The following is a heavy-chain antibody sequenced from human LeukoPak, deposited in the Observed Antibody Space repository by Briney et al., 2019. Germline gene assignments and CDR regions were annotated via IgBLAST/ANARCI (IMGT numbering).Heavy chain of an antibody. J-gene: IGHJ4*02. CDR3: TRDIALTRGGRSDY. D-gene: IGHD3-10*01. CDR1: GFTFSSYW. V-gene: IGHV3-74*01. Sequence: GGSLRLSCAASGFTFSSYWIYWVRQAPGKGLVWVARINNDGGTTNFAGSVKGGFTISRDKAKSTVYLQMNSLRAEDTAVYYCTRDIALTRGGRSDYWGQGTLVTVSS. CDR2: INNDGGTT.